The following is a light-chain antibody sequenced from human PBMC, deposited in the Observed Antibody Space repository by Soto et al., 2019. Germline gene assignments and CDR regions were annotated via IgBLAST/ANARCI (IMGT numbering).Light chain of an antibody. CDR3: QQYNLYWT. CDR2: DAS. V-gene: IGKV1-5*01. Sequence: DIQMTQSPSSLSASVGDRVTITCRASQSISSYLNWYQQKPGKAPKLLIYDASSLESGVPSRFSGSGSGTEFTLTISSLQPDDLATYYCQQYNLYWTFGQGTKVDIK. CDR1: QSISSY. J-gene: IGKJ1*01.